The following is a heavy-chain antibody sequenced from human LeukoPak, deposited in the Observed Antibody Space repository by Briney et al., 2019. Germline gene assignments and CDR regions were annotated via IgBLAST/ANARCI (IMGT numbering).Heavy chain of an antibody. V-gene: IGHV3-30*02. CDR3: ARARDGSGSYYNEPPDYYYGMDV. J-gene: IGHJ6*02. Sequence: GGSLRLSCAASGFTFSSYGMHWVRQAPGKGLEWVAFIRYDGSNKYYADSVKGRFTISRDNSKNTLYLQMNSLRAEDTAVYYCARARDGSGSYYNEPPDYYYGMDVWGQGTTVTVSS. CDR1: GFTFSSYG. D-gene: IGHD3-10*01. CDR2: IRYDGSNK.